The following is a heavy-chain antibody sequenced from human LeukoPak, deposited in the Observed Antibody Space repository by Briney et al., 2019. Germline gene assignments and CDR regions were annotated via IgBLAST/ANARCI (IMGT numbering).Heavy chain of an antibody. J-gene: IGHJ4*02. D-gene: IGHD2-15*01. CDR2: VNPNSGHT. V-gene: IGHV1-8*01. CDR3: ARGAPGSYCSGGSCPYFDY. Sequence: ASVKVSCKASGYTFTSYDINWVRQATGQGLEWMGWVNPNSGHTGYAQKFQGRVTTTRNTSISTAYMELSSLTSEDTAVYYCARGAPGSYCSGGSCPYFDYWGQGTLVSVSS. CDR1: GYTFTSYD.